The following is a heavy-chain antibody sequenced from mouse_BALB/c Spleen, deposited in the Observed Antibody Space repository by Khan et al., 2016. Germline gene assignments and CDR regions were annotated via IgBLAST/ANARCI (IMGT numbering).Heavy chain of an antibody. CDR3: ARDPFYYYGSSYWYFDV. V-gene: IGHV3-6*02. J-gene: IGHJ1*01. D-gene: IGHD1-1*01. Sequence: EVQLQESGPGLVTPSQSLSLTCSVTGYSITSGYYWNWIRQFPGNKLEWMGYISYDGSNNYNPSLKNRISITRDTSKNQFFLKLNSVTTEDTATYYCARDPFYYYGSSYWYFDVWGAGTTVTVSS. CDR2: ISYDGSN. CDR1: GYSITSGYY.